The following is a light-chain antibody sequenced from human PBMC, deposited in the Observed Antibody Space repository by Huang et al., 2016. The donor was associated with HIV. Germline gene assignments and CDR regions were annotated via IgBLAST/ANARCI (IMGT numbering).Light chain of an antibody. CDR3: QQTYTTPLT. CDR2: GAS. CDR1: QTITPY. J-gene: IGKJ4*01. V-gene: IGKV1-39*01. Sequence: DIQLTQSPSLVSASVEDSVIITCRTSQTITPYLNWYQQHPGKAPKVLIVGASRVASGVPSRVSGRAAGTDFTLTIKGLQPEDFATYYCQQTYTTPLTFGGGTRVEIK.